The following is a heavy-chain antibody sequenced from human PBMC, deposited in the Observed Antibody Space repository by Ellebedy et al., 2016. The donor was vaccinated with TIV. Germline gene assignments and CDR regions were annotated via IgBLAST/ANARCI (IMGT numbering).Heavy chain of an antibody. CDR1: GFTVTYTY. CDR3: ARRISGTYGDDALDI. CDR2: IQTGGDT. V-gene: IGHV3-53*01. D-gene: IGHD1-20*01. J-gene: IGHJ3*02. Sequence: GESLKISCVASGFTVTYTYMSWVRQAPGKGLEWVSVIQTGGDTNYADSVKGRFTISRDSSKNTLYLQMDSLRAEDTAVYYCARRISGTYGDDALDIWGQGTMVTVSS.